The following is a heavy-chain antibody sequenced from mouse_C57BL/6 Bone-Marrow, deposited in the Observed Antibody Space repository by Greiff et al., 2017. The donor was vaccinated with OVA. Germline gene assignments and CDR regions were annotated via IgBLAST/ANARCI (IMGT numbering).Heavy chain of an antibody. J-gene: IGHJ2*01. CDR3: ARSVTYDYDEKDY. CDR2: IYPGSGNT. V-gene: IGHV1-76*01. CDR1: GYTFTDYY. D-gene: IGHD2-4*01. Sequence: VQLQQSGAELVRPGASVKLSCKASGYTFTDYYINWVKQRPGQGLEWIARIYPGSGNTYYNEKFKGKATLTAEKSSSTAYMQLSSLTSEDSAVYFCARSVTYDYDEKDYWGQGTTLTVSS.